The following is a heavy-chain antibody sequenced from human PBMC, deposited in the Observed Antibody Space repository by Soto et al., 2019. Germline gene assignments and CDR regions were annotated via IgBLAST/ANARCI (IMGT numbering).Heavy chain of an antibody. Sequence: ASVKVSCKASGYTFTSYGISWVRQAPGQGLEWMGWISAYNGNTNYAQKLQGRVTMTTDTSTSTAYMELRSLRSDDTAVYYCARDDSIAAIPGYYYGMDVWGQGTTVTVSS. D-gene: IGHD6-6*01. V-gene: IGHV1-18*01. J-gene: IGHJ6*02. CDR3: ARDDSIAAIPGYYYGMDV. CDR1: GYTFTSYG. CDR2: ISAYNGNT.